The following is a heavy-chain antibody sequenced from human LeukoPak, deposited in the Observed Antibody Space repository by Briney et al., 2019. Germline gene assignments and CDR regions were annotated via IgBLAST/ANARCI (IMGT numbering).Heavy chain of an antibody. V-gene: IGHV3-23*01. Sequence: PGGSLRLSCAASGFTFSSLPMTWVRLAPGKGLEWVSTITGSGGSTYYAESVKGRFTISRDNSKNTLYLQMNSLRGEDTALYYCAKDLAGCSDSWGQGTLVTVSS. CDR2: ITGSGGST. J-gene: IGHJ4*02. CDR3: AKDLAGCSDS. CDR1: GFTFSSLP. D-gene: IGHD2-8*01.